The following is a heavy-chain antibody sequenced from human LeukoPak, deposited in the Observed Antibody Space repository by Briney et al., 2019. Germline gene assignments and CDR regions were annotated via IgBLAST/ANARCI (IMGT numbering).Heavy chain of an antibody. J-gene: IGHJ6*03. V-gene: IGHV3-7*01. Sequence: GGALRLSRATSLFSFRRNGMSGVHQAPGRGLEGVAYIKRAEGDQYSVDSVKGRFTISRDNTKNSLYLQMNSLRAEDTAVYYCARVAVAGIYFYYYMDVWGKGTTVTVSS. CDR2: IKRAEGDQ. CDR3: ARVAVAGIYFYYYMDV. D-gene: IGHD6-13*01. CDR1: LFSFRRNG.